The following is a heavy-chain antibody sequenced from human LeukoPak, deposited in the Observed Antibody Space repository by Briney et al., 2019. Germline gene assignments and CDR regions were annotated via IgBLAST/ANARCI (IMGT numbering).Heavy chain of an antibody. CDR3: ARESLGYYDSSGFGDY. CDR1: GGTFSSYA. J-gene: IGHJ4*02. D-gene: IGHD3-22*01. CDR2: IIPILGIA. Sequence: SVKVSCKASGGTFSSYAIRWVRQAPGQGLEWMGRIIPILGIANYAQKFQGRVTITADKSTGKAYMELSSLRSENTAVYYCARESLGYYDSSGFGDYWGQGTLVTVSS. V-gene: IGHV1-69*04.